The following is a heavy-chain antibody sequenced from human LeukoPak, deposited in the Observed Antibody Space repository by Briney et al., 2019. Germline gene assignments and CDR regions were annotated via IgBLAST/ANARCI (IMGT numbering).Heavy chain of an antibody. V-gene: IGHV1-18*04. Sequence: ASVKVSCKASGYTFTSYGISWVRQAPGQGLEWMGWISAYNGNTNYAQKLQGRVTMTTDTSTSTAYMELRSLRSDDTAVYYCARDPIWFGDSRSVIPALDFWGQGTLVTVSS. CDR1: GYTFTSYG. J-gene: IGHJ4*02. D-gene: IGHD3-10*01. CDR3: ARDPIWFGDSRSVIPALDF. CDR2: ISAYNGNT.